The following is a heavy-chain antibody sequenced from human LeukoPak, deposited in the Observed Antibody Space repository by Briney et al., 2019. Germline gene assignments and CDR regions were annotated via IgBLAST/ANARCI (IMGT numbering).Heavy chain of an antibody. V-gene: IGHV4-59*08. D-gene: IGHD6-19*01. CDR3: ARRYSSGWYFDY. CDR1: GDSISTSY. Sequence: SETLSLTCTVSGDSISTSYWSWIRQPPGKGLEWIAYIYFTGSTNYNPSLKSRVTISVDTSKNQFSLKLSSVTAADTAVYYCARRYSSGWYFDYWGQGTLVTVSS. CDR2: IYFTGST. J-gene: IGHJ4*02.